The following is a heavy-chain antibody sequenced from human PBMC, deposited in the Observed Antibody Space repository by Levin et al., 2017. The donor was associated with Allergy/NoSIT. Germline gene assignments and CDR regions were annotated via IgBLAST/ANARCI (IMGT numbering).Heavy chain of an antibody. CDR1: GFAFGGYP. CDR3: ARACRMSGDAFDI. Sequence: GESLKISCAASGFAFGGYPMSWFRQAPGQGLEYISYIRTNTYGGTTEYAASVNGRFTISRDDSTNIAYLQMNSLKTEDTAVYYCARACRMSGDAFDIWGQGTMVTVSS. J-gene: IGHJ3*02. CDR2: IRTNTYGGTT. D-gene: IGHD2-15*01. V-gene: IGHV3-49*03.